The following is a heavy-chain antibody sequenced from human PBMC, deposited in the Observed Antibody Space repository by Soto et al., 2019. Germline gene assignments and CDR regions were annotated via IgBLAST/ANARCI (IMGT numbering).Heavy chain of an antibody. V-gene: IGHV3-30*03. CDR3: ARGAEYQVLSRDYFYGMDV. J-gene: IGHJ6*02. CDR1: TFTLSTYG. D-gene: IGHD2-2*01. CDR2: ISYDGNNK. Sequence: QVQLVESGGGVVQPGRSLRLSCAASTFTLSTYGMHWVRQAPGKGLEWVAVISYDGNNKYYAASVKGRFTISRDNSRNTLSLQMNSLTTEDTAVYYCARGAEYQVLSRDYFYGMDVWGQGIMVTVSS.